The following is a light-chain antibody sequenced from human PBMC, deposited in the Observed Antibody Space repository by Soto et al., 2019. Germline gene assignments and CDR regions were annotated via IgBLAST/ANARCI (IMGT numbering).Light chain of an antibody. CDR3: QQYCDSSWT. CDR1: QSVSSNY. Sequence: EIVLTQSPGTLSLSPGDRATLSCRASQSVSSNYLAWYQQQKPGQAPRLLIYGASSRAAGVPDRFSGSGSGTDFTLAISRLEPEDFAVYYCQQYCDSSWTFGQGTKVEIK. J-gene: IGKJ1*01. V-gene: IGKV3-20*01. CDR2: GAS.